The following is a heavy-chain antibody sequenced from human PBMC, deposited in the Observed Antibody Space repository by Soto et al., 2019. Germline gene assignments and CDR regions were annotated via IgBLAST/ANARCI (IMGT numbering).Heavy chain of an antibody. V-gene: IGHV4-59*01. CDR3: ARGDGYTFDY. Sequence: SETPSLTCTVSGGSISRYYWSWIRQPPGKGLEWIGYFYYSGTTNYNPSLKSRVTISVDTSKNQFSLKLSSVTAADTAVYYCARGDGYTFDYWGQGTLVTVSS. CDR1: GGSISRYY. J-gene: IGHJ4*02. D-gene: IGHD6-13*01. CDR2: FYYSGTT.